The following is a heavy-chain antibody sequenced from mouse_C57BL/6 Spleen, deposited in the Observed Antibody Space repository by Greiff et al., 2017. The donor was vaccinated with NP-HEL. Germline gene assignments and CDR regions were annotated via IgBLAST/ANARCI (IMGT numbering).Heavy chain of an antibody. V-gene: IGHV2-2*01. CDR3: ARNYGNYVSYAMDY. CDR1: GFSLTSYG. D-gene: IGHD2-1*01. J-gene: IGHJ4*01. Sequence: VKLMESGPGLVQPSQSLSITCTVSGFSLTSYGVHWVRQSPGKGLEWLGVIWSGGSTDYNAAFISRLSISKDNSKSQVFFKMNSLQADDTAIYYCARNYGNYVSYAMDYWGQGTSVTVSS. CDR2: IWSGGST.